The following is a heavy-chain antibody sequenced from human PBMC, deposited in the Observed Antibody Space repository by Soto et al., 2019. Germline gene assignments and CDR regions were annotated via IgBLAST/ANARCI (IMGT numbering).Heavy chain of an antibody. CDR3: ARGDPYSSGWYVSWRHYYYYGMDV. CDR1: GFTFSSYG. D-gene: IGHD6-19*01. J-gene: IGHJ6*02. V-gene: IGHV3-33*01. CDR2: IWYDGSNK. Sequence: PGGSLRLSCAASGFTFSSYGMHWVRQAPGKGLEWVAVIWYDGSNKYYADSVKGRFTISRDNSKNTLYLQMNSLRDEDTAVYYCARGDPYSSGWYVSWRHYYYYGMDVWGQGTRVTVSS.